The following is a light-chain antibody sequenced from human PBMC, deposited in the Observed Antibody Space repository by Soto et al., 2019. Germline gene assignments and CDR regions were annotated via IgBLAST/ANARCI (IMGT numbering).Light chain of an antibody. CDR3: QHYKMYSPWT. CDR2: SAS. J-gene: IGKJ1*01. Sequence: DIQLTQSASVLSASVGDPVTITCRASQALSHYLAWYQQKPGKAPDLLIYSASTLQSGVPSRFSGSGSETEFTLTISSLQPDDFATYYCQHYKMYSPWTCGQGTRWIS. V-gene: IGKV1-9*01. CDR1: QALSHY.